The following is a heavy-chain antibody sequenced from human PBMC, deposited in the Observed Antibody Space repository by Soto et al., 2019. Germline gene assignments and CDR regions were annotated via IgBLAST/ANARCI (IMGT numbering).Heavy chain of an antibody. CDR3: AKDHYYDSSGYLVDY. Sequence: PGGSLRLSCAASGFTFSSYGMHWVRQAPGKGLEWVAVISYDGSNKYYADSVKDRFTISRDNSKNTLYLQMNSLRAEDTAVYYCAKDHYYDSSGYLVDYWGQGTLVTVSS. D-gene: IGHD3-22*01. V-gene: IGHV3-30*18. CDR1: GFTFSSYG. CDR2: ISYDGSNK. J-gene: IGHJ4*02.